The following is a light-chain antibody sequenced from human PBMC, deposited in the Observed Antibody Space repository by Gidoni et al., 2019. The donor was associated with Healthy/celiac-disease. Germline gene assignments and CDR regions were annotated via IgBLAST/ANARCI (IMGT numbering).Light chain of an antibody. CDR1: QSISSY. V-gene: IGKV1-39*01. Sequence: DIQMTQSPSSLSASVADRVTITCRASQSISSYLNWYQQKPGKAPKLLIYAASSLQSGVPSRFSSSGSGTDFTLTISSLQPEDFATYYCQQSYSTPLFTFGPGTKVDIK. J-gene: IGKJ3*01. CDR3: QQSYSTPLFT. CDR2: AAS.